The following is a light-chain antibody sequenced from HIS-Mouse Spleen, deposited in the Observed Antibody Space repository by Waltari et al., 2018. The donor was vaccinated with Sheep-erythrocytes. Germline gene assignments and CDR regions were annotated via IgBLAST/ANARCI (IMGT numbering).Light chain of an antibody. CDR3: YSTDSSGNHWV. CDR1: ALPKKY. V-gene: IGLV3-10*01. CDR2: EDS. J-gene: IGLJ3*02. Sequence: SYALTQPPSVSVSPVQTARITCSGDALPKKYAYSYQQKSGQAPVLVIYEDSKRPSGIPERFSGSTSGTMATLTISGAQVEDEADYYCYSTDSSGNHWVFGGGTKLTVL.